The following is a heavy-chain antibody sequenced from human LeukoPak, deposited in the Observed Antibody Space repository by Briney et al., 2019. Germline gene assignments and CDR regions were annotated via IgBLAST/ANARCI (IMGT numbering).Heavy chain of an antibody. CDR3: ARERGRENCSGGGCYYFDL. D-gene: IGHD2-15*01. V-gene: IGHV4-31*03. Sequence: SETLSLTCTVSGGSININTHYWNWIRQRPEKGLEWIGYIYHSGRTSYNPSLNSRVTISVDTSKNRFSLKLSSVTAADTAVYFCARERGRENCSGGGCYYFDLWGQGTLVIVSS. CDR2: IYHSGRT. J-gene: IGHJ4*02. CDR1: GGSININTHY.